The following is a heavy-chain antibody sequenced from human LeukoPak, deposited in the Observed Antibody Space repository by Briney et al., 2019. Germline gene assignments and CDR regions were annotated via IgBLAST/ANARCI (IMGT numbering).Heavy chain of an antibody. V-gene: IGHV3-48*01. Sequence: GGSLRLSCAASGFTCSDYSMNWVRQAPGKGLEWVSYISSSGFTLNYADSVKGRFTISRDNAKNSLYLQMNSLRAEDTAVYYCARGLRSGWSWGYFDYWGQGTLVTVSS. CDR1: GFTCSDYS. J-gene: IGHJ4*02. D-gene: IGHD6-19*01. CDR2: ISSSGFTL. CDR3: ARGLRSGWSWGYFDY.